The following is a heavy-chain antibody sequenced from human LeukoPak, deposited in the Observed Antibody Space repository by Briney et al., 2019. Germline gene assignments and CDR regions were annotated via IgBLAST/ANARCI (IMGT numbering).Heavy chain of an antibody. CDR2: IYSTGST. CDR1: GYSISSGYC. V-gene: IGHV4-38-2*02. CDR3: ARGEELIDVLRYFDWSPSPNWFDP. Sequence: SETLSLTCTVSGYSISSGYCWAWIRQPPGKGLEWIGAIYSTGSTYYNPSLKSRVSVSVDTSNNQFSLKLSSVTAADTAVYYCARGEELIDVLRYFDWSPSPNWFDPWGQGTLVTVSS. D-gene: IGHD3-9*01. J-gene: IGHJ5*02.